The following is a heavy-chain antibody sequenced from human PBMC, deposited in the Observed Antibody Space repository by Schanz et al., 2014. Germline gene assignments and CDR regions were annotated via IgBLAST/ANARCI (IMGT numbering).Heavy chain of an antibody. D-gene: IGHD5-12*01. CDR1: GYDFHIYA. CDR3: ARGGGPEDVFDI. Sequence: QVQLVQSGAEVKKPGASVTVSCKASGYDFHIYAYSWVRQAPGQGLEWMGWISAYTNNTNYAQKVQGRVTMTTDTSTGTAYMELRSLRSDDTAVYYCARGGGPEDVFDIWGQGTILTVSS. CDR2: ISAYTNNT. J-gene: IGHJ3*02. V-gene: IGHV1-18*01.